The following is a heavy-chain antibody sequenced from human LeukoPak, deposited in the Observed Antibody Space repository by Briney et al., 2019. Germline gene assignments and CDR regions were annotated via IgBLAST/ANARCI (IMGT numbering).Heavy chain of an antibody. D-gene: IGHD6-13*01. CDR2: THYRSKWYN. J-gene: IGHJ5*02. CDR1: GDSVSSNSAA. V-gene: IGHV6-1*01. CDR3: ARVFSSSWSHNWFDP. Sequence: SQTLSLTCAISGDSVSSNSAAWNWIRQSPSRGLEWLGMTHYRSKWYNDYAVSVKSRITINPDTSKNQFSLQLNSVTPEDAAVYYCARVFSSSWSHNWFDPWGQGTLVTVSS.